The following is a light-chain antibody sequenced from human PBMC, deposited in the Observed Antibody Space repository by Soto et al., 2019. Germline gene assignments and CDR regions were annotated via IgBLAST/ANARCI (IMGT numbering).Light chain of an antibody. J-gene: IGKJ2*01. CDR3: MQGGT. CDR1: QSLLHSTGKTY. Sequence: DIVKTQSPLFLSVTPGEPASISCKSSQSLLHSTGKTYLHWYLQRPGRSPQLLLYEVSNRFSGVPDRISGSGSGTDFTLTISRVEAEDAGVYYCMQGGTSGQGTKLEIK. CDR2: EVS. V-gene: IGKV2-29*03.